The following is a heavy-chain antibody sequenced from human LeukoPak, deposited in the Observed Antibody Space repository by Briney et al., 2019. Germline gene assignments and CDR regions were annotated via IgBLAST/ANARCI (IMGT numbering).Heavy chain of an antibody. J-gene: IGHJ3*02. D-gene: IGHD4-11*01. Sequence: SETLSLACTVSGGSISSYYWSWIRQPAGKGLEWIGRIYTSGSTNYNPSLKSRVTMSVDTSKSQFSLKLSSVTAADTAVYYCARDDDYPGAFDIWGQGTMVTVSS. CDR3: ARDDDYPGAFDI. V-gene: IGHV4-4*07. CDR2: IYTSGST. CDR1: GGSISSYY.